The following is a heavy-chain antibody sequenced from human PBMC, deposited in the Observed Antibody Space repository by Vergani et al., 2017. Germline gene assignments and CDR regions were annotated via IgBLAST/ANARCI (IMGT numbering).Heavy chain of an antibody. Sequence: QVQLVESGGGVVQPGRSLRLSCAASGVSFSGYGMHWVRQAPGKGLEWVAFIRFDGSNKYYEDSVKGRFTISRDNSKNTLYLEMNSLRGDDTAIYYCVRARCSGPCFMSNWFDSWGQGALVTVSS. V-gene: IGHV3-33*01. D-gene: IGHD5-12*01. J-gene: IGHJ5*01. CDR2: IRFDGSNK. CDR3: VRARCSGPCFMSNWFDS. CDR1: GVSFSGYG.